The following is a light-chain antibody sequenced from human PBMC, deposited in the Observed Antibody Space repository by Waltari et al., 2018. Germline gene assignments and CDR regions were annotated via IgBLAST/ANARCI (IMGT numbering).Light chain of an antibody. Sequence: QLTQSPSSLSASVGDRVTITCRASQGISSFLAWYQQKAGKAPKLLIYAASTLQSGVPSRFSGSGSGTDFTLTISSLQPEDFATYYCQQLNSYPPTFGGGTKVDI. V-gene: IGKV1-9*01. CDR3: QQLNSYPPT. CDR2: AAS. CDR1: QGISSF. J-gene: IGKJ4*01.